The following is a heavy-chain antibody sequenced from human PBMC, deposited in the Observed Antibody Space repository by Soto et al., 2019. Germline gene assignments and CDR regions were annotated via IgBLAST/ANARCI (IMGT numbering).Heavy chain of an antibody. Sequence: PGGSLRLSCAASGFTFSSYAMSWVRQAPGKGLEWVSAISGSGGSTYYADSVKGRFTISRDNSKNTLYLQMNSLRAEDTAVYYCARVGSWFGELYAFDIWGQGTMVTVSS. D-gene: IGHD3-10*01. J-gene: IGHJ3*02. CDR1: GFTFSSYA. CDR3: ARVGSWFGELYAFDI. V-gene: IGHV3-23*01. CDR2: ISGSGGST.